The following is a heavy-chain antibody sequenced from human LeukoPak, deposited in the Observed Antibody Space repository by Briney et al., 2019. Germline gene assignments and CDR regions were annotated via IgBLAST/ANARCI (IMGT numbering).Heavy chain of an antibody. V-gene: IGHV4-31*03. D-gene: IGHD3-10*01. J-gene: IGHJ5*02. CDR1: GGSISSGGYY. CDR3: ARCPLVRGVILPWFDP. Sequence: PSETLSLTCTVSGGSISSGGYYWSWIRQHPGKGLEWIGYIYYSGSTYYNPSLKSRVSISVDTSKNQFSLKLSSVTAADTDVYYCARCPLVRGVILPWFDPWGQGTLVTVSS. CDR2: IYYSGST.